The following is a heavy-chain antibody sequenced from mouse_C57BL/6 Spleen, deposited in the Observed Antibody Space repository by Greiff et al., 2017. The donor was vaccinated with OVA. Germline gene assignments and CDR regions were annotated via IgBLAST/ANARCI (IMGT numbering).Heavy chain of an antibody. D-gene: IGHD1-1*01. CDR1: GYTFTSYW. V-gene: IGHV1-5*01. Sequence: EVQLQQSGTVLARPGASVKMSCKTSGYTFTSYWMHWVKQRPGQGLEWIGAIYPGNSDTSYNQKFKGKAKLTAVPSASTAYMELSSLTNEDSAGYYCTRAPPYYGSSYRDWYFDVWGTGTTVTVSS. CDR2: IYPGNSDT. CDR3: TRAPPYYGSSYRDWYFDV. J-gene: IGHJ1*03.